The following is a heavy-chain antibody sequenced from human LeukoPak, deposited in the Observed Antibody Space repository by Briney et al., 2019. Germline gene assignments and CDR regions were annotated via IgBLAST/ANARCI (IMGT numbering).Heavy chain of an antibody. J-gene: IGHJ5*02. V-gene: IGHV4-39*07. CDR2: IYYSGST. CDR3: ASTQARGYDYGDYGPGEQNTFDP. Sequence: KSSETLSLTCTVSGGSISSSSYYWGWIRQPPGKGLEWIGSIYYSGSTYYNPSLKSRVTISVDTSKNQFSLKLSSVTAADTAVYYCASTQARGYDYGDYGPGEQNTFDPWGQGTLVTVSS. D-gene: IGHD4-17*01. CDR1: GGSISSSSYY.